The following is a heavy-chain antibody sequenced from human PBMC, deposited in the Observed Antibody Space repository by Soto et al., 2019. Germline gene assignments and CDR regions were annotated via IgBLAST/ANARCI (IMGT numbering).Heavy chain of an antibody. Sequence: ASVKVSCKASGYTFTSYAMHWVRQAPGQRLEWMGWINAGNGNTKYSQKFQGRVTTTRDTSASTAYMELSSLRSEDTAVYYCARYRYRTDRYYYGMDVWGQGTTVTVSS. J-gene: IGHJ6*02. V-gene: IGHV1-3*01. CDR1: GYTFTSYA. CDR3: ARYRYRTDRYYYGMDV. CDR2: INAGNGNT. D-gene: IGHD1-1*01.